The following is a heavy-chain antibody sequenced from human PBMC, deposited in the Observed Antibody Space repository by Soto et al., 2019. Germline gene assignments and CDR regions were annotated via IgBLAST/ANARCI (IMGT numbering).Heavy chain of an antibody. CDR3: ARLSDFWSGYYADY. D-gene: IGHD3-3*01. CDR1: GFTFSSYG. Sequence: GGSLRLSCAASGFTFSSYGMNWVRQAPGKGLEWVSSISSSSSYIYYADSVKGRFTISRGNAKNSLYLQMNSLRAEDTAVYYCARLSDFWSGYYADYWGQGTLVTVSS. CDR2: ISSSSSYI. V-gene: IGHV3-21*01. J-gene: IGHJ4*02.